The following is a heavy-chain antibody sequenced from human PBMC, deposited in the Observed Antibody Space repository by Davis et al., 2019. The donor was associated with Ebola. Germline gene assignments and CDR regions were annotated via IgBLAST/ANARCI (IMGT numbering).Heavy chain of an antibody. J-gene: IGHJ6*04. CDR1: GYTFTSYY. D-gene: IGHD1-1*01. Sequence: SVTVSCKASGYTFTSYYMHWVRQAPGQGLEWMGLINPSGGSTSYGQKFQGRVTMTRDTYTSTVYMGVSSLRSEDTAVYYCARAWGTGTPYGMDVWGKGTTVTVSS. CDR3: ARAWGTGTPYGMDV. V-gene: IGHV1-46*01. CDR2: INPSGGST.